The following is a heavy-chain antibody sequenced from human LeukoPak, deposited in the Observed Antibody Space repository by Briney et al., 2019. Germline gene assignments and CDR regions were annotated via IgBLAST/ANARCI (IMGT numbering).Heavy chain of an antibody. D-gene: IGHD5-24*01. J-gene: IGHJ4*02. V-gene: IGHV3-74*01. CDR3: VRDSNFKIDY. CDR1: GFTLNNYV. Sequence: GGSLRLSCAASGFTLNNYVMHWVRQAPGKGLVWVSRLNSDGSITSYADSVRGRFTISRDNAKNTLYLQMNSLRADDTAVYFCVRDSNFKIDYWGQGTLVTVSS. CDR2: LNSDGSIT.